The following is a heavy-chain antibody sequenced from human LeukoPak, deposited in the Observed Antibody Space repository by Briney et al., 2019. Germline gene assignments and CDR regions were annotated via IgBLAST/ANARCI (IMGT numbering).Heavy chain of an antibody. CDR2: IYYSGST. CDR3: ARAWTTVVTPVWFDP. J-gene: IGHJ5*02. V-gene: IGHV4-39*07. Sequence: SETLSLTCTVSGGPISSSSYYWGWIRQPPGKGLEWIGSIYYSGSTYYNPSLKSRVTISVDTSKNQFSLKLSSVTAADTAVYYCARAWTTVVTPVWFDPWGQGTLVTVSS. D-gene: IGHD4-23*01. CDR1: GGPISSSSYY.